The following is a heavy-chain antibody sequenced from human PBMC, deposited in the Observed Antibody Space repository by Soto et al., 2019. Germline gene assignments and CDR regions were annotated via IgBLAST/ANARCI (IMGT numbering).Heavy chain of an antibody. D-gene: IGHD3-10*01. V-gene: IGHV3-21*01. CDR2: ISSSSSYI. CDR1: GFTFSSYS. CDR3: ARDLMVRGVMTYFDY. Sequence: EVQLVESGGGLVKPGGSLRLSCAASGFTFSSYSMNWVRQAPGKGLEWVSSISSSSSYIYYADSVKGRFTISRDNAKNSLYLQMNGLRAEDTAVYYCARDLMVRGVMTYFDYWGQGTLVTVSS. J-gene: IGHJ4*02.